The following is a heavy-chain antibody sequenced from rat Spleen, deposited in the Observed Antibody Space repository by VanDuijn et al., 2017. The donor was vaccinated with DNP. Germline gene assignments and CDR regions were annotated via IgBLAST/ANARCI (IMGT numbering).Heavy chain of an antibody. CDR2: IWSGGNT. CDR3: TRDYYSSSFVY. D-gene: IGHD1-2*01. CDR1: GFLLITNS. J-gene: IGHJ2*01. V-gene: IGHV2-1*01. Sequence: QVQLKESGPGLVQSSQTLSLTCTVSGFLLITNSVHWVRQPPGKGLEWVGVIWSGGNTDYNSTLKSRLSISRDTSKSQVFLKVNSLQTEDTAIYFCTRDYYSSSFVYWGQGVMVTVSS.